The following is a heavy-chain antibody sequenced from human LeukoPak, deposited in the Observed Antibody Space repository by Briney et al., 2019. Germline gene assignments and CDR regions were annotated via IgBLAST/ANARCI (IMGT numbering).Heavy chain of an antibody. CDR2: ISDTGATT. V-gene: IGHV3-23*01. D-gene: IGHD2-8*01. Sequence: QPGGSLRLSCAGSGFTFSSYAMSWVRQAPGKGLEWVSAISDTGATTYDADSVKGRFTISRDNSRSTLYLQMNSLRAEDTALYYCAKDTSIGRYCTNGVCSPFDYWGQGTLATVSS. CDR1: GFTFSSYA. J-gene: IGHJ4*02. CDR3: AKDTSIGRYCTNGVCSPFDY.